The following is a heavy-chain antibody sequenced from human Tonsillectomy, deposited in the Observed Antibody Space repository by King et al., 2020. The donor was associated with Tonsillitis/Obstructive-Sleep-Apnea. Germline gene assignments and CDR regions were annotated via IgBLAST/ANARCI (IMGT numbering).Heavy chain of an antibody. Sequence: VQLVESGAEVKKPGASVKVSCKASGYTFTSYGISWVRQAPGQGLEWMGWISPYNGDTNYAQQLQGRVTMTTGTSTSTAYMELRSLRSDDTAVYYCARDSMSNYYDSSGYYTFDYWGQGTLVTVSA. CDR2: ISPYNGDT. CDR3: ARDSMSNYYDSSGYYTFDY. J-gene: IGHJ4*02. D-gene: IGHD3-22*01. V-gene: IGHV1-18*01. CDR1: GYTFTSYG.